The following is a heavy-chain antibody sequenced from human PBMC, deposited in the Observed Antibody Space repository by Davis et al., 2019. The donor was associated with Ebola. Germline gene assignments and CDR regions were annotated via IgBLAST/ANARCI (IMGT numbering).Heavy chain of an antibody. D-gene: IGHD3-16*01. CDR1: DGSISGHY. J-gene: IGHJ4*02. Sequence: PGGSLRLSCTVSDGSISGHYWNWFRQPPGKGLEWIGFISGSGRTRYNPSLQSRITISADTSKNQFSLNLSSVTAADTAVYFCARFGHGAYWGQGTLVTVSS. CDR2: ISGSGRT. V-gene: IGHV4-59*11. CDR3: ARFGHGAY.